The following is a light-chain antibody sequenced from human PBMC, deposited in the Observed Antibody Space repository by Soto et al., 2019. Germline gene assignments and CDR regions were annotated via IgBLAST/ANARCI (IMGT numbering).Light chain of an antibody. CDR2: EVI. J-gene: IGLJ1*01. V-gene: IGLV2-14*01. CDR3: TSSTVISTFV. Sequence: QSALTQPASVSGSPGQSITISCTATSGDVGDFNYVTWYQQHPGKAPKLMIYEVINRPSGVSNRFSGSKSGNTASLTISGRQGDDEADYYCTSSTVISTFVFGSGTKLTVL. CDR1: SGDVGDFNY.